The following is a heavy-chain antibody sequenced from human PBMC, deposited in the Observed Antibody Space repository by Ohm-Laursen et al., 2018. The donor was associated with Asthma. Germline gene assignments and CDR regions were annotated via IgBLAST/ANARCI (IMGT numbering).Heavy chain of an antibody. Sequence: SLRLSCAASGFTFDDYAMHWVRQAPGKGLEWVSGISWNSGSIGYADSVKGRFTISRDNAKNSLYLQMNSLRAEDTALYYCAKGSIRFLGWLFPPDYWGQGTLVTVSS. CDR2: ISWNSGSI. V-gene: IGHV3-9*01. J-gene: IGHJ4*02. CDR3: AKGSIRFLGWLFPPDY. D-gene: IGHD3-3*01. CDR1: GFTFDDYA.